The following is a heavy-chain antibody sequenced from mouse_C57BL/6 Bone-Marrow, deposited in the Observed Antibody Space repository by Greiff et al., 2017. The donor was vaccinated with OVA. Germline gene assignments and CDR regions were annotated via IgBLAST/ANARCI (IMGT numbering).Heavy chain of an antibody. CDR3: ARDGYY. J-gene: IGHJ2*01. Sequence: EVQVVESGPELVKPGDSVKISCKASGYSFTGYFMNWVMQSHGKSLEWIGRINPYNGDTFYNQKFKGKATLTVDKSSSTAHLELRSLTSEDSAVYYCARDGYYWGQGTTLTVSS. CDR2: INPYNGDT. V-gene: IGHV1-20*01. CDR1: GYSFTGYF. D-gene: IGHD2-3*01.